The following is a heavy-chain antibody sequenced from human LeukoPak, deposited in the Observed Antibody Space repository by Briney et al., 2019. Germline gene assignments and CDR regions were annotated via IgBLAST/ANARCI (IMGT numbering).Heavy chain of an antibody. Sequence: PSETLSLTCTVSGGSISSSSYYWGWIRQPPGKGLEWIGSIYYSGSTYYNPSLKSRVTISVDTSKNQFSLKLSSVTAADTAVYYCARGLGELLSKGYNWFDPWGQGTLVTVSS. D-gene: IGHD3-10*01. CDR3: ARGLGELLSKGYNWFDP. V-gene: IGHV4-39*07. J-gene: IGHJ5*02. CDR1: GGSISSSSYY. CDR2: IYYSGST.